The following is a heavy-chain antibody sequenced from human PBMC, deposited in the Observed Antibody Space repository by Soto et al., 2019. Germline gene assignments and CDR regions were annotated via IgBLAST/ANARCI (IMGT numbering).Heavy chain of an antibody. D-gene: IGHD2-21*02. Sequence: QVQLVQSGAELKKPGSSVKVSCKASGGTFSSYAISWVRQAPGQGLEWMGGIIPIFGTANYAQKFQGRVTITADESTSTAYMELSSLRSDDTAVYYCARGGAYCGGDCYRIDYWGQGTLVTVSS. CDR1: GGTFSSYA. V-gene: IGHV1-69*12. CDR3: ARGGAYCGGDCYRIDY. J-gene: IGHJ4*02. CDR2: IIPIFGTA.